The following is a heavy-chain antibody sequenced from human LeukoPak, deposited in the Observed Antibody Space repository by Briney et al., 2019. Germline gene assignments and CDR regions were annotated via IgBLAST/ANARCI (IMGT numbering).Heavy chain of an antibody. Sequence: GGSLRLSCAASGFTFSSYGMHWVRQAPGKGLEWVAVLWYDGSNKYYADSVKGRFTIPRDNSKNTLYLQMNSLRAEDTAVYYCARDKWYSSSSYYYYYYGMDVWGQGTTVTVSS. CDR2: LWYDGSNK. CDR1: GFTFSSYG. V-gene: IGHV3-33*01. J-gene: IGHJ6*02. CDR3: ARDKWYSSSSYYYYYYGMDV. D-gene: IGHD6-6*01.